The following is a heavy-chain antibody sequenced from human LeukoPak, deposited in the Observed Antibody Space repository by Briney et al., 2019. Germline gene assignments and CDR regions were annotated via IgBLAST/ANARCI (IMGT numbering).Heavy chain of an antibody. CDR1: GGSISSIYYY. V-gene: IGHV4-39*01. CDR2: INHSGST. Sequence: SETLSLTCAVSGGSISSIYYYWGWIRQPPGKGLEWIGEINHSGSTNYNPSLKSRVTISVDTSKNQFSLKLSSVTAADTAVYYCARHPGIAAAGVRAFDIWGQGTMVTVSS. D-gene: IGHD6-13*01. CDR3: ARHPGIAAAGVRAFDI. J-gene: IGHJ3*02.